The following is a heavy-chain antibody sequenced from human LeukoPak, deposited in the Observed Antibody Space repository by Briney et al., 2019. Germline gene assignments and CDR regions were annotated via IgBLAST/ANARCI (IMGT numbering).Heavy chain of an antibody. D-gene: IGHD3-10*01. CDR3: AGRGGGYFDY. CDR1: GGSISSSCYY. Sequence: SETLSLTCTVSGGSISSSCYYWGWIRQPPGKGLEWIVNIYYSGSTYYNPSLKCRLTISVDTSKYQFSLTLSSVTAADTAVYYCAGRGGGYFDYWGQGTLVTVSS. CDR2: IYYSGST. V-gene: IGHV4-39*01. J-gene: IGHJ4*02.